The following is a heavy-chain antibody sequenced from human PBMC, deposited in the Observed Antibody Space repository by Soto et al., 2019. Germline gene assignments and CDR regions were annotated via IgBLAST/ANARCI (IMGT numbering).Heavy chain of an antibody. CDR3: TSVPGRNLLF. Sequence: VQLAESGGGLVKPGGSLRLSCAASGFTFRNAWMSWVRQAPGKGLEWVGRVKSEIDGGTTDLAAPVQGRFNISRDDSTDTLYLQMNSLQTEDTAVYYCTSVPGRNLLFWGQGTLVTVSS. D-gene: IGHD1-1*01. J-gene: IGHJ4*02. V-gene: IGHV3-15*01. CDR1: GFTFRNAW. CDR2: VKSEIDGGTT.